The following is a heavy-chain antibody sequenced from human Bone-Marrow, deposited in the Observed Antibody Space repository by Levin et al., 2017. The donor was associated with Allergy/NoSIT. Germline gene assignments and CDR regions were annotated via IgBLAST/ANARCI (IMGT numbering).Heavy chain of an antibody. Sequence: SQILSLTCTVSGGSISSGDNYWSWVRQPPGKGLEWIGYIYYSGSTYYNPSLKSRLSISVDTAKNQFSLKLSSVTAADTAVYYCASELVPTNSYYYGMDVWGQGTTVTVSS. J-gene: IGHJ6*02. CDR3: ASELVPTNSYYYGMDV. V-gene: IGHV4-30-4*01. CDR2: IYYSGST. CDR1: GGSISSGDNY. D-gene: IGHD2-2*01.